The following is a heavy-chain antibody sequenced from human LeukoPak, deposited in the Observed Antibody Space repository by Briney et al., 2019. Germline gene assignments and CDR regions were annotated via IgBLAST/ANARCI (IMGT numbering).Heavy chain of an antibody. CDR2: IRYDGSNK. Sequence: GGSLRLSCAASGFTFSSYAMSWVRQAPGKGLEWVAFIRYDGSNKYYADSVKGRFTISRDNSKNTLYLQMNSLRAEDTAVYYCAKDSSGWYENWFDPWGQGTLVTVSS. J-gene: IGHJ5*02. D-gene: IGHD6-19*01. CDR1: GFTFSSYA. V-gene: IGHV3-30*02. CDR3: AKDSSGWYENWFDP.